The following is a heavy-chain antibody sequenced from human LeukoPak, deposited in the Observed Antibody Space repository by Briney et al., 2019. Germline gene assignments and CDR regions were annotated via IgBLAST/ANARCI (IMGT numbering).Heavy chain of an antibody. CDR3: ATSARTYLGSSLDY. Sequence: GGSLRLSCAASGFTFSTYWMHWVRQDPGEGLVWVSRISSDASITSYADPVKGRFTISRDNAKNTLYLQMNSLRAEDTALYYCATSARTYLGSSLDYWGQGTLVIVSS. CDR2: ISSDASIT. J-gene: IGHJ4*02. V-gene: IGHV3-74*01. D-gene: IGHD2-15*01. CDR1: GFTFSTYW.